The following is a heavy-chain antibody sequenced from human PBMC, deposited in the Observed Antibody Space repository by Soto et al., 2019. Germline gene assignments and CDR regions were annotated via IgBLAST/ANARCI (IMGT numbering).Heavy chain of an antibody. J-gene: IGHJ4*02. CDR1: GFTFSSYG. CDR3: AKFLGSGSYYTGYY. V-gene: IGHV3-30*18. CDR2: ISYDGSNK. Sequence: QVQLVESGGGVVQPGRSLRLSCAASGFTFSSYGMHWVRQAPGKGLEWVAVISYDGSNKYYADSVKGRFTISRDNSKNTLYLQMTSLRAEDTAVYYCAKFLGSGSYYTGYYWGQGTLVTVSS. D-gene: IGHD3-10*01.